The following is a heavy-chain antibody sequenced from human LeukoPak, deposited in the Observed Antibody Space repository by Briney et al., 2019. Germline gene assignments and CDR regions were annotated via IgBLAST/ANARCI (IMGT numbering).Heavy chain of an antibody. Sequence: SETLSLTCTVSGGSISSYYWSWLRQPAGKGLEWIGRIYTSESTNYNPSHKSRVTMSVDTSKNQFSLKLSSVTAADTAVYYCARVRGGNYYGSGGKGYYYMDVWGKGTTVTISS. V-gene: IGHV4-4*07. J-gene: IGHJ6*03. CDR2: IYTSEST. CDR1: GGSISSYY. CDR3: ARVRGGNYYGSGGKGYYYMDV. D-gene: IGHD3-10*01.